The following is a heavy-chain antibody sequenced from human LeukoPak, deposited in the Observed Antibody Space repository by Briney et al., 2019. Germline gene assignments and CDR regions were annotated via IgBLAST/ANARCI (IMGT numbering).Heavy chain of an antibody. CDR1: GFTVSNNY. CDR3: AREGYSIAYRY. CDR2: INHSGST. J-gene: IGHJ4*02. D-gene: IGHD6-13*01. V-gene: IGHV4-34*01. Sequence: GSLRLSCAASGFTVSNNYMSWIRQPPGKGLEWIGEINHSGSTNYNPSLKSRVTISVDTSKKQFSLKLSSVTAADTAVYYCAREGYSIAYRYWGQGTLVTVSS.